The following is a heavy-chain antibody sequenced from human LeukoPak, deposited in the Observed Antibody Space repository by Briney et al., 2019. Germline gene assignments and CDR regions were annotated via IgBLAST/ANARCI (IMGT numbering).Heavy chain of an antibody. D-gene: IGHD3-22*01. Sequence: GGSLRLSCAASGFTFTNYAMTWVRQAPGKGLEWVSVIGASGADTYYSDSVKGRFTVSRDSSQNTLFLHMSSLRAEDTAVYFCARRPRDTSGYYLGAFHDWGQGTTVTVSS. CDR1: GFTFTNYA. J-gene: IGHJ3*01. CDR3: ARRPRDTSGYYLGAFHD. V-gene: IGHV3-23*01. CDR2: IGASGADT.